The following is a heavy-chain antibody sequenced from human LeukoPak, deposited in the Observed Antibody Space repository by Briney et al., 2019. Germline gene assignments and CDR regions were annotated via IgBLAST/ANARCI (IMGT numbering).Heavy chain of an antibody. D-gene: IGHD3-10*01. V-gene: IGHV3-30*18. J-gene: IGHJ4*02. CDR2: ISPDGSNK. CDR3: AKEVYFGSGSYPDY. CDR1: GFTSSSYG. Sequence: PGGSLRLSCAASGFTSSSYGMHWVRQAPGKGLEWLAVISPDGSNKHYADSVKGRFTISRDNSKNTLYLQMNSLRVDDTAVYNCAKEVYFGSGSYPDYWGQGTLATVSS.